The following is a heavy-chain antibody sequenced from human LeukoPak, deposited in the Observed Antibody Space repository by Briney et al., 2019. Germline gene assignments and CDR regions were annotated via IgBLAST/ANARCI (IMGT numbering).Heavy chain of an antibody. D-gene: IGHD1-26*01. CDR3: ARGVGATTVYY. J-gene: IGHJ4*02. CDR1: GFTFSSYA. Sequence: GGSLRLSCAASGFTFSSYAMHWVRQAPGKGLEWVAVISYDGSNKYYADSVKGRFTISRDNSKNTLYLQMNSLRAEDTAVYYCARGVGATTVYYWGQGTLVTVSS. CDR2: ISYDGSNK. V-gene: IGHV3-30*04.